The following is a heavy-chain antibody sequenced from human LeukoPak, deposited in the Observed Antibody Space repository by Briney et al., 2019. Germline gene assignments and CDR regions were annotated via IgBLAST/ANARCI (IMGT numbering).Heavy chain of an antibody. CDR3: ARELGRYSWFDP. J-gene: IGHJ5*02. D-gene: IGHD7-27*01. Sequence: PSETLSLTCTVSGGSISSYYWSWIRQPPGTGLEWIGYIYYSGSTNYNPSLKSRVTTSVDTSKNQFSLKLSSVTAADTAVYYCARELGRYSWFDPWGQGTLVTVSS. CDR2: IYYSGST. V-gene: IGHV4-59*01. CDR1: GGSISSYY.